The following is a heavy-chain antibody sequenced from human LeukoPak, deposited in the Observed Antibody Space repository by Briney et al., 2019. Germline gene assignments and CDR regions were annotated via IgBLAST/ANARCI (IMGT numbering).Heavy chain of an antibody. CDR1: GFTFSSSW. Sequence: PGGSLRLSCAASGFTFSSSWMSWVRQAPGKGLEWVANISPDGSETNYVDSVKGRFTISRDNAKNSLYLRMNSLRAEDTAVYYCARPRVPDSWGQGTLVIVSS. CDR2: ISPDGSET. V-gene: IGHV3-7*01. CDR3: ARPRVPDS. J-gene: IGHJ4*02.